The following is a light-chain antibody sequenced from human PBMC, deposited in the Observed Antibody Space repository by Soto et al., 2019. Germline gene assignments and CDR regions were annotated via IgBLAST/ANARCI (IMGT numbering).Light chain of an antibody. CDR2: AS. V-gene: IGKV3-20*01. CDR3: QHYGTSAL. J-gene: IGKJ3*01. Sequence: EIVLTQSPGTLSLSPGERATLSCRASQSVSDSYLAWYQQKPGQAPRLLIYASSRATGIPDRFSGSGSGTDFTLTSRRLEPEDFAVYYCQHYGTSALFGPGTKVDIK. CDR1: QSVSDSY.